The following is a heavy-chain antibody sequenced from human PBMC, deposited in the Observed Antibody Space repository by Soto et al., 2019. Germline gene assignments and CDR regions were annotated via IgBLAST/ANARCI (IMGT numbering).Heavy chain of an antibody. J-gene: IGHJ4*02. D-gene: IGHD3-3*01. Sequence: GGSLRLSCVVSGRTFRSYAMSWFRQAPGKGLEWVSGISGGGAGTYYADSVKGRFTISRDPSTTTLFLDMYSLGAEDTAIYYCAKGRKPDHDDGLCAFDSWGQGVLVTVSS. CDR2: ISGGGAGT. CDR1: GRTFRSYA. CDR3: AKGRKPDHDDGLCAFDS. V-gene: IGHV3-23*01.